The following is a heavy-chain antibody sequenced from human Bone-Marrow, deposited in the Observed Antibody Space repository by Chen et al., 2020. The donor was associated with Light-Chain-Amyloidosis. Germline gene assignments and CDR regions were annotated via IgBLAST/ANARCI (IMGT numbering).Heavy chain of an antibody. Sequence: EVQLEQSGPEVKKPGESLKISCKGSGYTFPNYWIGWVRQMPGKGLEWMGVLYPDASDARYSPSFEVQVTISADKSITTAYLQWRSLKASDTAMYYCARRRDGYNFDYWGQGTLVTVSS. CDR2: LYPDASDA. V-gene: IGHV5-51*01. CDR1: GYTFPNYW. CDR3: ARRRDGYNFDY. J-gene: IGHJ4*02. D-gene: IGHD5-12*01.